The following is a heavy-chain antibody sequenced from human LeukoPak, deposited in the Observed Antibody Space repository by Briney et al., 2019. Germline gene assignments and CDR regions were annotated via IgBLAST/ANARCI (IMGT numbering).Heavy chain of an antibody. CDR3: ARETTISPYYFDY. V-gene: IGHV1-8*01. CDR1: GYTFTSYD. Sequence: ASVKVSCKASGYTFTSYDITWVRQAPGQGLEWMGWMSPNSGNTGYAQKFQGRVTMTRNTSITTAYMGLSSLTSEDTAVYYCARETTISPYYFDYWGLGSQVTVSP. D-gene: IGHD3-9*01. J-gene: IGHJ4*02. CDR2: MSPNSGNT.